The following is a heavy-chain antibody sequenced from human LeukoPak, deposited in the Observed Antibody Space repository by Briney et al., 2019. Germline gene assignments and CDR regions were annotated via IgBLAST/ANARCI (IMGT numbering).Heavy chain of an antibody. CDR3: VKMEGGRDY. Sequence: GGSLRLSCAVSGITFSSYAMSWVRQAPGKGLEWVSAISGSGGSTYYAASVKGRFTISRDNSKNTLYLQMNNLRAEDTAVYYCVKMEGGRDYWGQGALVTVSS. D-gene: IGHD1-1*01. CDR1: GITFSSYA. J-gene: IGHJ4*02. CDR2: ISGSGGST. V-gene: IGHV3-23*01.